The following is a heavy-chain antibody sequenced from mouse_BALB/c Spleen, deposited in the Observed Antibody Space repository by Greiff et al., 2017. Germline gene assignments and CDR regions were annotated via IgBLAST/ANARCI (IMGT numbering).Heavy chain of an antibody. V-gene: IGHV3-2*02. CDR3: ARLRLRLFDY. Sequence: EVKLQESGPGLVKPSQSLSLTCTVTGYSITSDYAWNWIRQFPGNKLEWMGYISYSGSTSYNPSLKSRISITRDTSKNQFFLQLNSVTTEDTATYYCARLRLRLFDYWGQGTTLTVSS. D-gene: IGHD1-2*01. CDR2: ISYSGST. J-gene: IGHJ2*01. CDR1: GYSITSDYA.